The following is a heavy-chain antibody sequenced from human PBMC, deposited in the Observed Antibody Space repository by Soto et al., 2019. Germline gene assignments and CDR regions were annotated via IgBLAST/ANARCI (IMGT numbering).Heavy chain of an antibody. CDR1: GYSFTSYL. Sequence: GESLKISCKGSGYSFTSYLIGWVRQMPGKGLEWMGIIYPCDSDTRYTPSFQCQVTISADKSISTLYLQWSSLNPSNTAMYYCARQEISRRWYLGGPYYYYGMDVWGQGTTVTVSS. D-gene: IGHD6-13*01. CDR2: IYPCDSDT. CDR3: ARQEISRRWYLGGPYYYYGMDV. J-gene: IGHJ6*02. V-gene: IGHV5-51*01.